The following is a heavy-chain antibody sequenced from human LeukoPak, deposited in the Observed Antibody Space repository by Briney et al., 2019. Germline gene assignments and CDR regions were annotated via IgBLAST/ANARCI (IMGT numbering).Heavy chain of an antibody. CDR2: IYYSGST. CDR1: GGSISSYY. D-gene: IGHD2-15*01. V-gene: IGHV4-59*08. J-gene: IGHJ4*02. CDR3: ARRSCSGGSCYFDY. Sequence: SETLSLTCTVSGGSISSYYWSWIRQPPGKGLEWIGYIYYSGSTNYNPSLKSRVTISVDTSKNQFSLKLSSVTAADTAVYYCARRSCSGGSCYFDYWGQGTLVTVFS.